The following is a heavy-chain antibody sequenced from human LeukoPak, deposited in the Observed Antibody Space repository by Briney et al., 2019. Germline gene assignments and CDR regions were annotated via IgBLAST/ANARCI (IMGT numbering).Heavy chain of an antibody. J-gene: IGHJ4*02. CDR2: MNPNSGNT. Sequence: ASVKVSCKASGYTFTSYDINWVRQATGQGLEWMGWMNPNSGNTGCAQKFQGRVTMTRNTSISTAYMELSSLRSEDTAVHYCARGVGGQQREDMDYWGQGTLVTVSS. V-gene: IGHV1-8*01. CDR3: ARGVGGQQREDMDY. CDR1: GYTFTSYD. D-gene: IGHD6-13*01.